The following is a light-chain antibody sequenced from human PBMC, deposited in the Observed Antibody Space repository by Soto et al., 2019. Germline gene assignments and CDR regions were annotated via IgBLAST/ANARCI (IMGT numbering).Light chain of an antibody. CDR1: SSDVGGYKY. Sequence: QSVLTQPASVSGSPGQSITISCTGTSSDVGGYKYVSWYQQYPGKAPRLMIYDVTNRPSGVSNRFSGSKSGNTASLTISGLQPEDEADYYCCSYAGSSSSIFGTGTKVTVL. CDR3: CSYAGSSSSI. V-gene: IGLV2-23*02. J-gene: IGLJ1*01. CDR2: DVT.